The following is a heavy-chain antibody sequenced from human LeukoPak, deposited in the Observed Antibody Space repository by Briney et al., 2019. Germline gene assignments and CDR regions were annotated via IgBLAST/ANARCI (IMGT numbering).Heavy chain of an antibody. Sequence: ASVKVSCKASGYTFTGYYMHWVRQAPGQGLEWMGWINPNSGGTNYAQKFQGRVTMTRDTSISTAYMELSRLRSDDTAVYYCARDEDYGDSPPHYGMAVWGQGTTVTVSS. CDR3: ARDEDYGDSPPHYGMAV. J-gene: IGHJ6*02. CDR2: INPNSGGT. V-gene: IGHV1-2*02. CDR1: GYTFTGYY. D-gene: IGHD4-17*01.